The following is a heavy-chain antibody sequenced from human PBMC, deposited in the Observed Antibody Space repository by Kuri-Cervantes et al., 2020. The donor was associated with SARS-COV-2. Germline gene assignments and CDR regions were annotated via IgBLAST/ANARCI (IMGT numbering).Heavy chain of an antibody. CDR2: IYYSGST. CDR1: GGSISSSSYY. J-gene: IGHJ4*02. Sequence: SETLSLTCTVSGGSISSSSYYWGWIRQPPGKGLEWIGSIYYSGSTYYNPSLKSRVTISVDTSKNQFSLKLSSVTAADTAVYYCARGARIAVAGTKLDYWGQGTLVSVSS. D-gene: IGHD6-19*01. CDR3: ARGARIAVAGTKLDY. V-gene: IGHV4-39*01.